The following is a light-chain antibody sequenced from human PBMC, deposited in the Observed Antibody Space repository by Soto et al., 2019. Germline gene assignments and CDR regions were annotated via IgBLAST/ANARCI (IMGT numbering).Light chain of an antibody. J-gene: IGKJ1*01. CDR3: QQYDSSPWT. Sequence: EIVLTQSPGTLSLSPGERATLSCRASQSVSSSYLAWYQQKPGQAPRLLIYGASSRATDIPDRFSGSGSGTDLTLTISRLEPEDFAVYYCQQYDSSPWTFGQGTKVEIK. CDR1: QSVSSSY. CDR2: GAS. V-gene: IGKV3-20*01.